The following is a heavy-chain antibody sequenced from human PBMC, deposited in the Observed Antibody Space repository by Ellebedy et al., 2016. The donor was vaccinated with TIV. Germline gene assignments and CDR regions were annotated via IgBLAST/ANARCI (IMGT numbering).Heavy chain of an antibody. CDR1: GFTFNSYA. CDR2: ISCDGTIK. V-gene: IGHV3-30*04. Sequence: PGGSLRLSCAASGFTFNSYAMHWVRQAPGKGLEWVAVISCDGTIKYYADSVKGRFTISRDNSKNTLYLQMNSLTEDTAVYYCARPPYGCNYGHWYFDLWGRGTLVTVSS. D-gene: IGHD5-18*01. J-gene: IGHJ2*01. CDR3: ARPPYGCNYGHWYFDL.